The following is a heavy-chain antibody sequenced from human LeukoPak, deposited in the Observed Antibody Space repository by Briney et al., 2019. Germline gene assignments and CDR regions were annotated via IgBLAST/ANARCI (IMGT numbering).Heavy chain of an antibody. CDR3: ARDNRGLHHAFDI. CDR1: GGTFSSYA. D-gene: IGHD3/OR15-3a*01. Sequence: SVKVSCKASGGTFSSYAISWVRQAPGQGLEWMGGIIPIFGTANYAQKFQGRVTITADESTSTAYMELSSLRSEDTAVYYCARDNRGLHHAFDIWGQGTMVTVSS. V-gene: IGHV1-69*13. CDR2: IIPIFGTA. J-gene: IGHJ3*02.